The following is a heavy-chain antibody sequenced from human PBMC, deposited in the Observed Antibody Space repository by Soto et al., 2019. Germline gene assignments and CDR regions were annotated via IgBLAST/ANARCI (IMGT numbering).Heavy chain of an antibody. J-gene: IGHJ6*03. CDR3: VRGYRGYDSGYYYYYYMDV. D-gene: IGHD5-12*01. Sequence: PSETLSLTCTVSGGSISSYYWSWIRQPPGKGLEWIGYIYYSGSTNYNPSLKSRVTISVDTSKNQFSLKLSSVTAADTAVHYCVRGYRGYDSGYYYYYYMDVWGKGTTVTVSS. CDR1: GGSISSYY. V-gene: IGHV4-59*01. CDR2: IYYSGST.